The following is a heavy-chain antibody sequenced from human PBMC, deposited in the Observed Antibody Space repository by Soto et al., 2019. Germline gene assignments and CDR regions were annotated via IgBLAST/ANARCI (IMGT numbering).Heavy chain of an antibody. CDR3: ARVENSYGPYYGVDV. CDR1: GFTFSSYS. J-gene: IGHJ6*02. CDR2: ISSSSSTI. D-gene: IGHD5-18*01. Sequence: GGSLRLSCAASGFTFSSYSMNWVRQAPGKGLEWVSYISSSSSTIYYADSVKGRFTISRDNAKNSLYLQMNSLRDEDTAVYYCARVENSYGPYYGVDVWGQGTTVTVSS. V-gene: IGHV3-48*02.